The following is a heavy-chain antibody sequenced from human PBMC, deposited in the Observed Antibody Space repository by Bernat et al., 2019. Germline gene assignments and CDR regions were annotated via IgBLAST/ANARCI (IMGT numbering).Heavy chain of an antibody. D-gene: IGHD2-15*01. CDR1: GFTFSSYA. V-gene: IGHV3-23*01. CDR3: AKSLLSVVVVAATWFDP. CDR2: ISGSGGST. Sequence: EVQLLESGGGLVQPGVSLRLSCAASGFTFSSYAMSWVRQAPGKGLEWVSAISGSGGSTYYADSVKGRFTISRDNTKNTLYLQINSLRAEDTGVYYCAKSLLSVVVVAATWFDPWGQGTQVTVSS. J-gene: IGHJ5*02.